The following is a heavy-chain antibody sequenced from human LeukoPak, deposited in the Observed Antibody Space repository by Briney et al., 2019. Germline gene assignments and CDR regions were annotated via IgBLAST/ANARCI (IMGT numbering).Heavy chain of an antibody. V-gene: IGHV3-23*01. D-gene: IGHD4-17*01. CDR3: ARAPYGDEPSFDY. CDR2: NSTSGGRI. Sequence: GGSLRLSCAASGFTFSSYAMSWVRQAPGKGLEWVSSNSTSGGRIYYADSVKGRFTISRDNSKNTLYLQMNSLRAEDTAVYYCARAPYGDEPSFDYWGQGTLVTVSS. J-gene: IGHJ4*02. CDR1: GFTFSSYA.